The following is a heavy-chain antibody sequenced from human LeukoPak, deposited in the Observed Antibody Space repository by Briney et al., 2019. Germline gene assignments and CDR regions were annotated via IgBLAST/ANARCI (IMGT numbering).Heavy chain of an antibody. J-gene: IGHJ4*02. CDR2: IKQDGSEK. D-gene: IGHD6-13*01. Sequence: GGSLRLSCAVSGLSFRDNYMSWVRQAPGEGLEWVANIKQDGSEKYYGDSVKGRFTISRDNAKNSLYLQMNSLRAEDTAFYYCAKDDNSWSLDYWGQGTLVTVSS. CDR3: AKDDNSWSLDY. CDR1: GLSFRDNY. V-gene: IGHV3-7*01.